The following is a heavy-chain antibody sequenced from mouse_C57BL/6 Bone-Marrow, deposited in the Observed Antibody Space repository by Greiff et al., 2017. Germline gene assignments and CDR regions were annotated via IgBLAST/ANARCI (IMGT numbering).Heavy chain of an antibody. Sequence: EVQVVESEGGLVQPGSSMKLSCTASGFTFSDYYMAWVRQVPEKGLEWVANINYDGSSTYYLDSLKSRFIISRDNAKNILYLQMSSLKSEDTATYYCARVNGYYPPYWYFDVWGTGTTVTVSS. J-gene: IGHJ1*03. CDR3: ARVNGYYPPYWYFDV. V-gene: IGHV5-16*01. CDR2: INYDGSST. D-gene: IGHD2-3*01. CDR1: GFTFSDYY.